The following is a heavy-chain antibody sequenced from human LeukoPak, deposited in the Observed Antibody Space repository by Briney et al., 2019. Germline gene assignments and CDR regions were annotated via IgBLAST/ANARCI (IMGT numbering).Heavy chain of an antibody. D-gene: IGHD1-26*01. V-gene: IGHV3-21*04. CDR2: ISSSSSYI. CDR1: GFTFSSYS. J-gene: IGHJ3*02. Sequence: PGGSLRLSCAASGFTFSSYSMNWVRQAPGKGLEWVSSISSSSSYIYYADSVKGRFTISRDNSKNSLYLQMNSLRAEDTALYYCAKDALSGSYYAYAFDIWGQGTMVTVSS. CDR3: AKDALSGSYYAYAFDI.